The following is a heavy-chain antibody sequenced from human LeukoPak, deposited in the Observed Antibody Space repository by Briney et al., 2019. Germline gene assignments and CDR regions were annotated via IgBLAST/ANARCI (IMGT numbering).Heavy chain of an antibody. J-gene: IGHJ6*03. CDR3: ASYQTGTTGPPHYYYYMDV. CDR2: IIPIFGTA. CDR1: GGTFSSYA. D-gene: IGHD1-7*01. Sequence: SVKVSCKASGGTFSSYAISWVRQAPGQGLEWMGGIIPIFGTANYAQKFQGRVTITADESTSTAYMELSSLRSEDTAVYYCASYQTGTTGPPHYYYYMDVWGKGTTVTVSS. V-gene: IGHV1-69*13.